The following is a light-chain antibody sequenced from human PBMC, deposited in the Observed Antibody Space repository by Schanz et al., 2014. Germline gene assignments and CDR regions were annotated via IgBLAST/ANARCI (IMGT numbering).Light chain of an antibody. V-gene: IGKV3D-20*02. CDR2: GAS. CDR3: LQRYSWPRT. Sequence: EIVLTQSPGTLSLSPRERATLSCRASQSVSSSYLAWYQQKPGQAPRLLIYGASSRATGIPDRFSGSGSGTDFTLTISGLEPEDSAVYYCLQRYSWPRTFGQGTKVELK. CDR1: QSVSSSY. J-gene: IGKJ1*01.